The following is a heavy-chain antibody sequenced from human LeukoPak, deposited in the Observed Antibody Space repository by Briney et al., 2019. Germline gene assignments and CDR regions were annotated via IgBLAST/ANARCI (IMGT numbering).Heavy chain of an antibody. Sequence: ASVKVSCKASGYTFTGYYMHWVRQAPGQGLEWMGRINPNSGGTNYAQKFQGRVTMTRDTSISTAYMELSRLRSDDTAVYYCARHLTDSSGYDDYWGQGTLVTVSS. CDR2: INPNSGGT. V-gene: IGHV1-2*06. CDR1: GYTFTGYY. CDR3: ARHLTDSSGYDDY. J-gene: IGHJ4*02. D-gene: IGHD3-22*01.